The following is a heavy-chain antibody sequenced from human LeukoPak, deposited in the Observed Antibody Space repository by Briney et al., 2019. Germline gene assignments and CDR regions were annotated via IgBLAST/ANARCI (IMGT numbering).Heavy chain of an antibody. Sequence: KASETLSLTCTVSGGSISSYFWSWIRQPPGKGLEWIRYIYYSGSTNYNPSLRSRVTISVDTSKNQFSLKLSSVTAADTAVYYCARVRSYDSSAYYPNWFDPWGQGTLVTVSS. J-gene: IGHJ5*02. D-gene: IGHD3-22*01. CDR1: GGSISSYF. CDR3: ARVRSYDSSAYYPNWFDP. CDR2: IYYSGST. V-gene: IGHV4-59*01.